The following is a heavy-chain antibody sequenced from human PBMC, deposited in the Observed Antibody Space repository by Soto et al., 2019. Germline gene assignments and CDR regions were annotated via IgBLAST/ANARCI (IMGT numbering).Heavy chain of an antibody. V-gene: IGHV3-33*08. J-gene: IGHJ5*02. Sequence: QPGGSLRLSCAASGFTFSSYGMHWVRQAPGKGLEWVAVIWYDGSNKYYADSVKGRFTISRDNSKNTLYLQMNSLRAEDTAVYYCARNSDFGVVIPRKLPYNWFDPWGQGTLVTVSS. D-gene: IGHD3-3*01. CDR1: GFTFSSYG. CDR3: ARNSDFGVVIPRKLPYNWFDP. CDR2: IWYDGSNK.